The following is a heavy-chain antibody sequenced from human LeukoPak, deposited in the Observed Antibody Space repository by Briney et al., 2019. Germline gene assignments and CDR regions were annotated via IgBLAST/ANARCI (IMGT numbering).Heavy chain of an antibody. CDR1: GYSISSGYY. Sequence: PSETLSLTCAVSGYSISSGYYWGWIRQPPGKGLEWIRSIYHSGSTYYNPSLKSRVTISVDTSKNQFSLKLSSVTAADTAVYYCARDWGEKIWFGESYNWFDPWGQGTLVTVSS. CDR3: ARDWGEKIWFGESYNWFDP. V-gene: IGHV4-38-2*02. J-gene: IGHJ5*02. D-gene: IGHD3-10*01. CDR2: IYHSGST.